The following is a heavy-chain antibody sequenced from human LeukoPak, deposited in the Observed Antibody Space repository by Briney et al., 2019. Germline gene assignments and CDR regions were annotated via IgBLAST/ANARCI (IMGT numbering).Heavy chain of an antibody. CDR3: ASWADCSGGSRSDRGFDY. V-gene: IGHV1-69*05. D-gene: IGHD2-15*01. CDR2: IIPIFGTA. J-gene: IGHJ4*02. CDR1: GGTFSSYA. Sequence: SVKVSCKASGGTFSSYAISWVRQAPGQGLEWMGGIIPIFGTANYAQKFQGRVTITTDESTSTAYMELSSLRSEDTAVYYCASWADCSGGSRSDRGFDYWGQGTLVTVSS.